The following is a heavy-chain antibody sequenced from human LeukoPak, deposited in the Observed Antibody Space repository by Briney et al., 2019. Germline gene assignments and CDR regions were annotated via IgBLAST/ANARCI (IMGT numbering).Heavy chain of an antibody. V-gene: IGHV1-69*01. D-gene: IGHD3-22*01. Sequence: SVKVSCKASGGTFSSYAISWVRQAPGQGLEWMGGIIPIFGTANYAQKFQGRVTITADESTSTAYMELSSLRSEDTAVYYCARAHLYYYDSSGYYYKWGQGTLVTVSS. CDR2: IIPIFGTA. CDR3: ARAHLYYYDSSGYYYK. J-gene: IGHJ4*02. CDR1: GGTFSSYA.